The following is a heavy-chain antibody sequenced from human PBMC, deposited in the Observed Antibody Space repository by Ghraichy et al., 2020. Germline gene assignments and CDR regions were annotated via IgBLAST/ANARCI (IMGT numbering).Heavy chain of an antibody. CDR2: IHYTGPT. V-gene: IGHV4-59*01. D-gene: IGHD4-17*01. CDR1: GDSISSAY. J-gene: IGHJ4*02. Sequence: SETLSLTCSVSGDSISSAYWSWIRQPPGKGLEWIGNIHYTGPTYYSPSLKSRVTISVDPSKNQISLKLTSVTAADTAVYFCAREGDGKDDSGDDVPVGFDIWGQGSLVTVSS. CDR3: AREGDGKDDSGDDVPVGFDI.